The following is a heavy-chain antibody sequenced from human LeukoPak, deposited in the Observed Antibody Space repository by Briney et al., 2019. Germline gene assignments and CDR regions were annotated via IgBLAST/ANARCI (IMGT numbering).Heavy chain of an antibody. J-gene: IGHJ4*02. Sequence: GGSLRLSCAASGFTFSSYSMNWVRQAPGKGLEWVSYISSSSSTIYYADSVKGRFTISSDNAKNSLYLQVNSLRAEDTAVYYCARATWDSWGQGALVTVSS. CDR3: ARATWDS. CDR1: GFTFSSYS. V-gene: IGHV3-48*01. CDR2: ISSSSSTI. D-gene: IGHD2-15*01.